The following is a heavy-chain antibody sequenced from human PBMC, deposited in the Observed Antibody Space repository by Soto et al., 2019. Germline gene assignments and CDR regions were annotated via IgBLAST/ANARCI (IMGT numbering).Heavy chain of an antibody. V-gene: IGHV3-23*01. CDR3: AKDRRAGGNYGFYSDF. Sequence: GGSLRLSCAASGFTFSSYGMTWVRQAPGKGLEWVSFSSATGAGTYYADSVKGRFTISRDNSKNTLYLQMTSLRADDTAVYYCAKDRRAGGNYGFYSDFWGQGALVTVPQ. J-gene: IGHJ4*02. CDR2: SSATGAGT. CDR1: GFTFSSYG. D-gene: IGHD1-7*01.